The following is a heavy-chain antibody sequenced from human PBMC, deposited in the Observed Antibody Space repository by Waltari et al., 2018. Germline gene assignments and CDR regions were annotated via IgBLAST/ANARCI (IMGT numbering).Heavy chain of an antibody. D-gene: IGHD1-7*01. V-gene: IGHV3-30*18. J-gene: IGHJ4*02. CDR3: AKDRSWNLEYYFDY. CDR2: ISYDESNK. CDR1: GFTFTRYA. Sequence: QVQLVESGGGVVQPGRSLRLSCAASGFTFTRYALPWVRRAPGKGLEWVAVISYDESNKYYTDSVKGRFTVSRDNSKNSLYLQMNSLRAEDTAVYYCAKDRSWNLEYYFDYWGQGTLVTVSS.